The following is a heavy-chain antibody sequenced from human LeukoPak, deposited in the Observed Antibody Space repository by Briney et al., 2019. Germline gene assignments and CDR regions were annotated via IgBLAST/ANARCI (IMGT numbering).Heavy chain of an antibody. CDR3: ARRASRRYIPAGAFDI. J-gene: IGHJ3*02. D-gene: IGHD6-13*01. Sequence: SETLSLTCTVSGGSISSSSYYWGWIRQPPGKGLEWIGSIYYSGSTYYNPSLKSRVTISVDTSKNQFSLKLSSVTAADTAVYYCARRASRRYIPAGAFDIWGQGTMVTVSS. V-gene: IGHV4-39*07. CDR1: GGSISSSSYY. CDR2: IYYSGST.